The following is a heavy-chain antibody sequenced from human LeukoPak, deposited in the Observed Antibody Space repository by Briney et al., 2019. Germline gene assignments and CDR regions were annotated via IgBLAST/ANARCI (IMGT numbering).Heavy chain of an antibody. CDR1: GFTFSSYW. Sequence: GSLRLSCAASGFTFSSYWMHWVRQAPGKGLEWVSRIKSDGSTNYTDSVKGRFTISRDNAKNTLSLQMNSLRAEDTGVYYCARAPSEIGGYYPEYFRHWGQGTLVTVSS. D-gene: IGHD3-22*01. CDR2: IKSDGST. V-gene: IGHV3-74*01. J-gene: IGHJ1*01. CDR3: ARAPSEIGGYYPEYFRH.